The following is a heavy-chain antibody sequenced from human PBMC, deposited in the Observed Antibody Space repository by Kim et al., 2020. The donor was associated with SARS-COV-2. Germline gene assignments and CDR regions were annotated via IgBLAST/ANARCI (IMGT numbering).Heavy chain of an antibody. CDR3: AKGGAGSSSYYYGMDV. Sequence: GGSLRLSCAASGFTFSSYGMHWVRQAPGKGLEWVAVISYDGSNKYYADSVKGRFTISRDNSKNTLYLQMNSLRAEDTAVYYCAKGGAGSSSYYYGMDVWGQGTTVTVSS. V-gene: IGHV3-30*18. CDR2: ISYDGSNK. D-gene: IGHD6-6*01. J-gene: IGHJ6*02. CDR1: GFTFSSYG.